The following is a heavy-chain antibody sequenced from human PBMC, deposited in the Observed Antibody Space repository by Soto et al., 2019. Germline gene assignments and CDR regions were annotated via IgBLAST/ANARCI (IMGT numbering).Heavy chain of an antibody. J-gene: IGHJ4*02. CDR1: GFTVSSNY. D-gene: IGHD2-21*02. Sequence: GGSLRLSCAASGFTVSSNYMSWVRQAPGKGLEWVSVIYSGGSTYYADSVKGRFTISRDNSKNTLYLQMNSLRAEDTAVYYCARAGDLAYCGGDCLGYWGQGTLVTVSS. CDR3: ARAGDLAYCGGDCLGY. CDR2: IYSGGST. V-gene: IGHV3-53*01.